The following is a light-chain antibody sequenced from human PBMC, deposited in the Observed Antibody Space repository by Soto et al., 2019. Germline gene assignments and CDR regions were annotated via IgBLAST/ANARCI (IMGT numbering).Light chain of an antibody. CDR2: GAS. J-gene: IGKJ1*01. V-gene: IGKV3-15*01. Sequence: EIVMTQSPATLSVSPGERATLSCRASQSVSNHLAWYQHKPGQAPRLLISGASTRATGIPARFSGSGSGTEFTLTISSLQSEDFAVYYCQQYHYWWTFGQGTKVDIK. CDR1: QSVSNH. CDR3: QQYHYWWT.